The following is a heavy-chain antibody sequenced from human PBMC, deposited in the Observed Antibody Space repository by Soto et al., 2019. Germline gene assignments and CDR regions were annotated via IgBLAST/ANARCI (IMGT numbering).Heavy chain of an antibody. J-gene: IGHJ3*02. Sequence: QVQLVQSGAEVKKPGSSVKVSCKASGGTFSSYTISWVRQAPGQGLEWMGRIIPILGIANYAQKFQGRVTITADKSTGTAYMELSSLRSEDTAVYYCASPITYCSGGSCYPRDDAFDIWGQGTMVTVSS. CDR1: GGTFSSYT. V-gene: IGHV1-69*02. CDR3: ASPITYCSGGSCYPRDDAFDI. D-gene: IGHD2-15*01. CDR2: IIPILGIA.